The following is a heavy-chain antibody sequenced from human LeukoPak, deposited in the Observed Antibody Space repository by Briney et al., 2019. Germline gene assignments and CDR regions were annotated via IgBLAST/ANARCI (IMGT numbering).Heavy chain of an antibody. Sequence: SETLSLTCTVSGGSISRYYWSWIRQPPGKGLEWIGYIYYSGSTNYNPSLKSRVTISVDTSKNQFSLKLSSVTAADTAVYYCARGHTRYYFDYWGQGTLVTVSS. D-gene: IGHD1-1*01. CDR3: ARGHTRYYFDY. V-gene: IGHV4-59*01. CDR2: IYYSGST. J-gene: IGHJ4*02. CDR1: GGSISRYY.